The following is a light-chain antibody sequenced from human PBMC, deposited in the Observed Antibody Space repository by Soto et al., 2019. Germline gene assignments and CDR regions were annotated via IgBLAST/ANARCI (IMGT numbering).Light chain of an antibody. J-gene: IGKJ4*01. CDR1: QSVSSS. CDR3: QQYGSSPLT. V-gene: IGKV3-20*01. Sequence: EIVLTQSPGTLSLSPGERATLSCRASQSVSSSLAWYQQIPGQAPRLLISGASGRATGTPDRFSGSASGTDFTLTISRLEPEDFAVYYCQQYGSSPLTFGGGTKVDIK. CDR2: GAS.